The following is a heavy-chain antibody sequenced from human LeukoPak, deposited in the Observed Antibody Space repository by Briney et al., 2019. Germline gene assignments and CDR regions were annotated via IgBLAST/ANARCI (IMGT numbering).Heavy chain of an antibody. CDR3: ARGRGYSYGLGAFDI. CDR1: GGTFSSYA. V-gene: IGHV1-69*13. J-gene: IGHJ3*02. D-gene: IGHD5-18*01. Sequence: GASVKVSCKASGGTFSSYAISWVRQAPGQGLEWMGGIIPIFGTANYAQKFQGRVTITADESTSTAYMELSSLRSEDTAVYYCARGRGYSYGLGAFDIWGQGTMVTVSS. CDR2: IIPIFGTA.